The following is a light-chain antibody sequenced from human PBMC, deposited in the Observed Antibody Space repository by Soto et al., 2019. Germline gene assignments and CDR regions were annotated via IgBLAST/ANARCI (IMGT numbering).Light chain of an antibody. V-gene: IGKV3-15*01. CDR2: DAS. J-gene: IGKJ1*01. Sequence: EIVMTQSPATLSVSPGERATLSCRASQSVSSNLAWYQQKPGQAPRLLIYDASTRATGIPARISGSGSGTEFTLTISSLQSEDFAVYYCQQYENWPKTFGQGTKVEIK. CDR3: QQYENWPKT. CDR1: QSVSSN.